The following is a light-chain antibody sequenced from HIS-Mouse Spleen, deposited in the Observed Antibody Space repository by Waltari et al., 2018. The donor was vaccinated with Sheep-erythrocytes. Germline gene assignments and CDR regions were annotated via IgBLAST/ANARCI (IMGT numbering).Light chain of an antibody. Sequence: QSALTQPASVAGSPGQSITISCTGTSSEDWRYNLVAWYQQHPGKAPKLMIYQGSNRPSGVSNRFSGSKSGNTASLTISGLQAEDEADYYCCSYAGSSTPWVFGGGTKLTVL. CDR2: QGS. J-gene: IGLJ3*02. V-gene: IGLV2-23*01. CDR3: CSYAGSSTPWV. CDR1: SSEDWRYNL.